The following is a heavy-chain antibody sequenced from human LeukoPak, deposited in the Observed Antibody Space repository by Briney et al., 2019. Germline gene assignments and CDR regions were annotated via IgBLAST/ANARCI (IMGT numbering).Heavy chain of an antibody. CDR2: IDWDDDK. CDR3: ARIRRTTVVTAGAFDI. D-gene: IGHD4-23*01. CDR1: GFSLSTSGMC. V-gene: IGHV2-70*11. J-gene: IGHJ3*02. Sequence: SGPTLVKPTQTLTLTCTFTGFSLSTSGMCVSWIRQPTGKALERLARIDWDDDKYYSTSLKTRLTISKDTSKNQVVLTMTNMDPLDTATYYCARIRRTTVVTAGAFDIWGQGTMVTVSS.